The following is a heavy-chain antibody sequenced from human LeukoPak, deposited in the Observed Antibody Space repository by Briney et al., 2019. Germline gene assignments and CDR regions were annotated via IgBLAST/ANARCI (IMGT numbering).Heavy chain of an antibody. J-gene: IGHJ5*02. D-gene: IGHD3-22*01. CDR3: ARVALASSGYYWFDP. V-gene: IGHV4-59*01. Sequence: SETLSLTCTVSGGSISSYHWIWIRQPPGKGLEWIGYIYYSGSTKYNPSLRSRLTISVDTSKNQFSLKLTSVTAADTALYYCARVALASSGYYWFDPWGQGTLVTVSS. CDR2: IYYSGST. CDR1: GGSISSYH.